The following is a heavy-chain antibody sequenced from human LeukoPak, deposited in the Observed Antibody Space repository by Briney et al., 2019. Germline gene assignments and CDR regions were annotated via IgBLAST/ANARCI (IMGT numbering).Heavy chain of an antibody. Sequence: GGSLRLSCAASGFTFDDYAMHWVRQAPGKGLEWVSGISWDSGHIGYADSVKGRFTISRDNSKNTLYLQMNSLRAEDTAVYYCARDVGLLWFGGFDYWGQGTLVTVSS. CDR2: ISWDSGHI. D-gene: IGHD3-10*01. CDR1: GFTFDDYA. V-gene: IGHV3-9*01. CDR3: ARDVGLLWFGGFDY. J-gene: IGHJ4*02.